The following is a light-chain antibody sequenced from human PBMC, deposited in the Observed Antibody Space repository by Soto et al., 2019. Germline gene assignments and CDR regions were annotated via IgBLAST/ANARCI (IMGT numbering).Light chain of an antibody. J-gene: IGLJ3*02. V-gene: IGLV2-14*01. Sequence: QSALTQPASVSGSPGQSITISCTGTSSDVGGYNYVSWYQQHPGKAPKLMIYEVSNRPSGVSNRFSGSKSGNTASLTISGLQAEDEANYYCSSYRSGSTLWVFGGGTKLTVL. CDR3: SSYRSGSTLWV. CDR1: SSDVGGYNY. CDR2: EVS.